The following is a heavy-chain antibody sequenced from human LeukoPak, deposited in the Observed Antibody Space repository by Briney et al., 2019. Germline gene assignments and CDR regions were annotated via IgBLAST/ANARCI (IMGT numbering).Heavy chain of an antibody. CDR3: ARTSIAARRADFDY. D-gene: IGHD6-6*01. V-gene: IGHV1-2*02. CDR1: GYTFTDYY. J-gene: IGHJ4*02. Sequence: ASVKVSCKTSGYTFTDYYIHWVRQAPGQGLEWMGWINSNSGGTSCAQKFQGRVTLTRDTPTRTAYMELNRLTSDDTAVYYCARTSIAARRADFDYWGQGTVVTVSS. CDR2: INSNSGGT.